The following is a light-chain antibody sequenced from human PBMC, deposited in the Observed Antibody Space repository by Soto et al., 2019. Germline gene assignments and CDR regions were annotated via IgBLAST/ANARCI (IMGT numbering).Light chain of an antibody. CDR3: ETWDSSLYAVV. V-gene: IGLV1-51*02. J-gene: IGLJ2*01. Sequence: QCVLTQPPSVSSAPVQKVTISCSGSSSNIGNNYAAWYQQLPGTAPKLLIYENNKRPSGIPDRFSGSKSGTSATLGITGLQTGDDADYYCETWDSSLYAVVFGGGTKVTVL. CDR2: ENN. CDR1: SSNIGNNY.